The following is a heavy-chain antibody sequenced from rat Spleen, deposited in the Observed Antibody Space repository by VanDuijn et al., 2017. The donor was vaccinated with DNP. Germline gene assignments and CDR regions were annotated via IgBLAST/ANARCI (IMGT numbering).Heavy chain of an antibody. V-gene: IGHV6-6*01. CDR3: AWPST. D-gene: IGHD1-10*01. CDR1: GAAW. CDR2: IKPKSNNYAT. Sequence: GAAWMYWYRQFPGKRLEWVARIKPKSNNYATDYTESVKGRFTISRDDSKSSIYLQMNNLKEEDTAIYYCAWPSTWGQGVMVTVSS. J-gene: IGHJ2*01.